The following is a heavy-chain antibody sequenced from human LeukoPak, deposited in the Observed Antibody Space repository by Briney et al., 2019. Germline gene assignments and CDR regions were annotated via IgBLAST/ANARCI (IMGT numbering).Heavy chain of an antibody. CDR2: INSDGSST. V-gene: IGHV3-74*01. CDR3: ARVGNSGSYFDY. D-gene: IGHD1-26*01. Sequence: GGSLRLSCVASGFTFSSYWMHWVRQAPGKGLVWVSRINSDGSSTTYADSVKGRFTISRDSAKNTLYLQMNSLRAEDTAVYYCARVGNSGSYFDYWGQGTLVTVSS. CDR1: GFTFSSYW. J-gene: IGHJ4*02.